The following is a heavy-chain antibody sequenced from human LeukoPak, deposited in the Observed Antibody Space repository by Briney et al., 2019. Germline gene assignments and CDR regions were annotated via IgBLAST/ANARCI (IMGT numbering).Heavy chain of an antibody. J-gene: IGHJ5*02. D-gene: IGHD1-14*01. CDR3: ARGHRAISVYNWFDP. CDR2: ISSSGSTI. CDR1: GFTFSSYE. Sequence: GGSLRLSCAASGFTFSSYEMNWVRQAPGKGLEWVSYISSSGSTIYYADSVKGRFTISRDNAKNSLYLQMNSLRPEDTAVYYCARGHRAISVYNWFDPWGQGTLVTVSS. V-gene: IGHV3-48*03.